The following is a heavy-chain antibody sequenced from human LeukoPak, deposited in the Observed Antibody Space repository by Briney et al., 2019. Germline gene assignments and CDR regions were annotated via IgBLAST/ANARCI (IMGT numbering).Heavy chain of an antibody. CDR1: GGSISSSSYY. J-gene: IGHJ4*02. V-gene: IGHV4-39*01. CDR3: VKSGGYGLIDY. Sequence: PSETLSLTCTVSGGSISSSSYYWGWIRQPPGKGLEWIGSIYYSGSTYYNPSLKSRVTISIDTSKNQFSLRLSSVTAADTAMYYCVKSGGYGLIDYWGQGTLVTVSS. D-gene: IGHD6-19*01. CDR2: IYYSGST.